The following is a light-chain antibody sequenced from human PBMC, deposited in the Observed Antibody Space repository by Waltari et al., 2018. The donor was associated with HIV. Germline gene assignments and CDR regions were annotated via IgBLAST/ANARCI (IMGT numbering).Light chain of an antibody. V-gene: IGLV1-40*01. CDR1: SSNIGAGYD. CDR2: ADY. J-gene: IGLJ1*01. Sequence: QSVLTQPPSVSGAPGQRVTISCTGSSSNIGAGYDVHWFQQLPGTATKLLIYADYNRPSGVPDRFSGSKSGTSASLAITGLQAEDEADYYCQSYDSSLSGSFVFGTGTKVTVL. CDR3: QSYDSSLSGSFV.